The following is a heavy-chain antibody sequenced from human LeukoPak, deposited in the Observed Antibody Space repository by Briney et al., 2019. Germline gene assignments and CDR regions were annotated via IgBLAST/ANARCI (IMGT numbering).Heavy chain of an antibody. D-gene: IGHD3-3*01. Sequence: ASVKVSCKASGYTFTSYAMNWVRQAPGQGLEWMGWVNTNTGNPTYAQGFTGRFVFSLDTSVSTAYQQISSLKAEDTAVYYCARGGEPGYDFWSGYLIDYWGQGTLVTVSS. CDR2: VNTNTGNP. CDR3: ARGGEPGYDFWSGYLIDY. CDR1: GYTFTSYA. J-gene: IGHJ4*02. V-gene: IGHV7-4-1*02.